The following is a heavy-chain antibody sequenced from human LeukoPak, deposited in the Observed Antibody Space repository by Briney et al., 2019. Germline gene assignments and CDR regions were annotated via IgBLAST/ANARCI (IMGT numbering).Heavy chain of an antibody. CDR2: ISSSGSTI. J-gene: IGHJ6*02. V-gene: IGHV3-11*01. CDR1: GFTFSDYY. CDR3: VRDLVTTMVRGEYYYYYGMDV. D-gene: IGHD3-10*01. Sequence: AGGSLRLSCAASGFTFSDYYMSWIRQAPGKGLEWVSYISSSGSTIYYADSVKGRFTISRDNAKNSLYLQMNSLRAEDTAVYYCVRDLVTTMVRGEYYYYYGMDVWGQGTTVTVSS.